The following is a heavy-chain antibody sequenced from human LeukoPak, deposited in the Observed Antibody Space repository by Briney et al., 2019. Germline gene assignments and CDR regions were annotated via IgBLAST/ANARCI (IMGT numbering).Heavy chain of an antibody. CDR2: IKEDGSEK. D-gene: IGHD3-9*01. CDR3: ARRPLRVDAFDI. CDR1: GFTFSSHW. J-gene: IGHJ3*02. V-gene: IGHV3-7*03. Sequence: GGSLSLSCAVSGFTFSSHWMTWVRQAPGKGLEWVANIKEDGSEKKYVDSVKGRFTISRDNAKNSLYLQMNSLRAEDTAVYYCARRPLRVDAFDIWGQGTMVTVSS.